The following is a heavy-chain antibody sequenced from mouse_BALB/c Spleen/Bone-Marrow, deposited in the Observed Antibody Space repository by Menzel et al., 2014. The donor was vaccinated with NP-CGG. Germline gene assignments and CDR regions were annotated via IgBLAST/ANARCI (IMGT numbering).Heavy chain of an antibody. D-gene: IGHD2-4*01. V-gene: IGHV1-28*01. J-gene: IGHJ3*01. CDR2: IDPFNSVT. CDR3: ARRVITTGPGFAY. Sequence: EVQLQQSGPELMKPGASVKISCKTSGYSFTSYYIHWVKQNHGKSLEWIGYIDPFNSVTIYHQKFKGKATLTADKSSSTAYMHLSSLTSEDSAVYYCARRVITTGPGFAYWGQGTLVTVSA. CDR1: GYSFTSYY.